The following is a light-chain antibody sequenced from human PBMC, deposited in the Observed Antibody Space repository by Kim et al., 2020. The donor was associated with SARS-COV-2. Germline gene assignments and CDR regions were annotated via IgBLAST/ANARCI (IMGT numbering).Light chain of an antibody. CDR2: YDS. J-gene: IGLJ2*01. CDR1: NIGSKS. V-gene: IGLV3-21*04. Sequence: VAPGKTARITWGGNNIGSKSVHWYQQKPGQAPVLVIYYDSDRPSGIPERFSGSNSGNTATLTISRVEAGDEADYYCQVWDSSSEVVFGGGTQLTVL. CDR3: QVWDSSSEVV.